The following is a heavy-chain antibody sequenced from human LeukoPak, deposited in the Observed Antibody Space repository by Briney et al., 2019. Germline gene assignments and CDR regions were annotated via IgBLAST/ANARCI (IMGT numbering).Heavy chain of an antibody. CDR2: MNPNSGNT. J-gene: IGHJ5*02. V-gene: IGHV1-8*02. D-gene: IGHD1-7*01. CDR3: ARDIGLELKNWFDP. CDR1: GYTFTSYY. Sequence: GASVKVSCKASGYTFTSYYMHWVRQATGQGLEWMGWMNPNSGNTGYAQKFQGRVTMTRNTSISTAYMELSSLRSEETAVYYCARDIGLELKNWFDPWGQGTLVTVSS.